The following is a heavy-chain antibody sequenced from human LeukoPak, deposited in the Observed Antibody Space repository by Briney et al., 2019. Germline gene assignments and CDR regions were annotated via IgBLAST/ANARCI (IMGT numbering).Heavy chain of an antibody. CDR3: ARGRTYGT. CDR2: INHSGST. CDR1: GGSFSGYY. V-gene: IGHV4-34*01. Sequence: SETLSLTCDVYGGSFSGYYWSWIRQPPGKGLEWIGEINHSGSTNYNPSLKSRVTISVDTSKNQFSLKLSSVTAADTAVYYCARGRTYGTWGQGTLVTVSS. D-gene: IGHD3-10*01. J-gene: IGHJ5*02.